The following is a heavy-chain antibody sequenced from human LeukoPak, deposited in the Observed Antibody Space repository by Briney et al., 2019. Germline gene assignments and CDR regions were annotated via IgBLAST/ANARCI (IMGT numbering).Heavy chain of an antibody. Sequence: GGSLRLSCAASGFTFSSYGMHWVRQAPSKGLEWVAVISYDGSNKYYADSVKGRFTISRDNSKNTLYLQMNSLRVEDTAVYYCAKDLGDYGSNSDLNYWGQGTLVTVSS. V-gene: IGHV3-30*18. D-gene: IGHD4-23*01. CDR3: AKDLGDYGSNSDLNY. CDR2: ISYDGSNK. J-gene: IGHJ4*02. CDR1: GFTFSSYG.